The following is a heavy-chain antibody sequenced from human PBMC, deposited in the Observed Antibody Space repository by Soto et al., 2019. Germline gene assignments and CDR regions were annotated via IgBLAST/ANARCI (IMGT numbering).Heavy chain of an antibody. D-gene: IGHD1-1*01. CDR3: ARDRYPLDY. CDR1: EFNVSSNY. V-gene: IGHV3-66*01. CDR2: IFSGGST. J-gene: IGHJ4*02. Sequence: EVQLVESGGGLVQPGGYLSRTFSASEFNVSSNYMSWVRQAPKKGLVWVSVIFSGGSTYYADSVKGRFTISRDNCNNTLSLQMNSLRAEDTAVYYCARDRYPLDYRGQGTLVTVSS.